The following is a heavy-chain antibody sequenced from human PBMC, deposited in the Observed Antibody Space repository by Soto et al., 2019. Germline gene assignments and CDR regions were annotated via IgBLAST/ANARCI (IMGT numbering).Heavy chain of an antibody. CDR3: ARDKREPMVRGVEIHYYYYGMDV. V-gene: IGHV3-33*01. Sequence: GGSLRLSCAASGFTFSSYGMHWVRQAPGKGLEWVAVIWYDGSNKYYADSVKGRFTISRDNSKNTLYLQMNSLRAEDTAVYYCARDKREPMVRGVEIHYYYYGMDVWGQGTTVTVSS. J-gene: IGHJ6*02. CDR2: IWYDGSNK. CDR1: GFTFSSYG. D-gene: IGHD3-10*01.